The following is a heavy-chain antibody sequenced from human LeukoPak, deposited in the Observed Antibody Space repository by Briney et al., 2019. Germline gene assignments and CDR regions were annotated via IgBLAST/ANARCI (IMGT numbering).Heavy chain of an antibody. CDR2: IYYSGIT. CDR3: ARGGRIAVAGTDY. Sequence: PSETLSLXCTVSGGSISSSSYYWGWIRQPPGKGLEWIGSIYYSGITYYNPSLKSRVTISVDTSKNQFSLKLSSVTAADTAVYYCARGGRIAVAGTDYWGQGTLVTVSS. V-gene: IGHV4-39*01. J-gene: IGHJ4*02. D-gene: IGHD6-19*01. CDR1: GGSISSSSYY.